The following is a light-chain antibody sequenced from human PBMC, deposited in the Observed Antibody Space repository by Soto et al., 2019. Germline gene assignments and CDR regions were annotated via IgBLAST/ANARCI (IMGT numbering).Light chain of an antibody. J-gene: IGKJ1*01. Sequence: DIQVTQSPSSLSASEGDSVTITCRASQSISIYVNWYQQKLGKAPRLLISAASTLQSGVPSRFSGSGSGTHFTLTITSLQSEDFGVYFCQQYKDWPTTFGQGTKVDIK. CDR3: QQYKDWPTT. V-gene: IGKV1-39*01. CDR2: AAS. CDR1: QSISIY.